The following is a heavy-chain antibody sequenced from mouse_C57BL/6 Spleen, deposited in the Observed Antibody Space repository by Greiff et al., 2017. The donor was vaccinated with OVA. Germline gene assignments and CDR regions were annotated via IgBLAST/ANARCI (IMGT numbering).Heavy chain of an antibody. J-gene: IGHJ2*01. V-gene: IGHV1-4*01. CDR1: GYTFTSYT. Sequence: VQLQESGAELARPGASVKMSCKASGYTFTSYTMHWVKQRPGQGLEWIGYINPSSGYTKYNQKFKDKATLTADKSSSTAYMQLSSLTSEDSAVYYCARLRGNYFDYWGQGTTLTVSS. CDR2: INPSSGYT. CDR3: ARLRGNYFDY.